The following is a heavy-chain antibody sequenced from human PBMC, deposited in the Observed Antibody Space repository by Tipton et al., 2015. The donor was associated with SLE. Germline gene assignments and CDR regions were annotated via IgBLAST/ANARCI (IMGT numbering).Heavy chain of an antibody. Sequence: TLSLTCTVSGGSISGHYWSWIRQPPGKGLEWIGYIYYSGSTNYNPSLKSRVTISVHTSKNQFSLKLTSVTAADTAVYYCARDSFQHYYDLAFDIWGQGTMVTVSS. J-gene: IGHJ3*02. CDR1: GGSISGHY. CDR2: IYYSGST. V-gene: IGHV4-59*11. D-gene: IGHD3-22*01. CDR3: ARDSFQHYYDLAFDI.